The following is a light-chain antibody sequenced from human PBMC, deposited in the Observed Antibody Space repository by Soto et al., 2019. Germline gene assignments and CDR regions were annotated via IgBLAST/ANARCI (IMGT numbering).Light chain of an antibody. CDR2: DVS. V-gene: IGLV2-14*01. Sequence: QSALTQPASVSGSPGQSITISCTGTSSDVGGYNYVSWYQQHPGNAPKVMIYDVSNRPSGVSDRFSGSKSGNTASLTISGLQAEDEADYYCSSYTSSSTPNVLGTGTKLTVL. CDR3: SSYTSSSTPNV. J-gene: IGLJ1*01. CDR1: SSDVGGYNY.